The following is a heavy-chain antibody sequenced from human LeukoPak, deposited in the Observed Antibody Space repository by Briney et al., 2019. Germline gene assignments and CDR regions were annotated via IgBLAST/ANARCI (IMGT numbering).Heavy chain of an antibody. CDR3: ASEAPLWRSGTPREAFDI. Sequence: GESLRLSCAASGFTFSSDWRSWVRQAPGKGLEWVANIKQDGSENYYVDSVKGRFTISRDNAKNSLYLQMNSLRAEDTAVYYCASEAPLWRSGTPREAFDIWGQGTMVIVSS. CDR1: GFTFSSDW. D-gene: IGHD3-3*01. CDR2: IKQDGSEN. V-gene: IGHV3-7*01. J-gene: IGHJ3*02.